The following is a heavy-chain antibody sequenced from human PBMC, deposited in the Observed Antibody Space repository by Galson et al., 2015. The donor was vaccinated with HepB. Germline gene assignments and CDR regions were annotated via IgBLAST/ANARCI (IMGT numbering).Heavy chain of an antibody. V-gene: IGHV1-69*02. J-gene: IGHJ5*02. CDR1: GGTFSSYT. CDR3: ALPVDCSGGSCYPNWFDP. CDR2: IIPILGIA. D-gene: IGHD2-15*01. Sequence: SVKVSCKASGGTFSSYTISWVRQAPGQGLEWMGRIIPILGIANYAQKFQGRVTITADKSTSTAYMELSSLRSEDTAVYYCALPVDCSGGSCYPNWFDPWGQGTLVTVSS.